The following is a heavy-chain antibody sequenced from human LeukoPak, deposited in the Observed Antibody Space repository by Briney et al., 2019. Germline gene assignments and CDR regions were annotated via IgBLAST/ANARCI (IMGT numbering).Heavy chain of an antibody. V-gene: IGHV4-59*01. D-gene: IGHD3-10*01. CDR3: ARGRHYGSGSYSV. CDR1: GGSISSYY. J-gene: IGHJ4*02. CDR2: IYYSGST. Sequence: SETLSLTCTVSGGSISSYYWSWIRQPPGKGLEWIGYIYYSGSTNYNPPLKSRVTISVDTSKNQFSLKLSSVTAADTAVYYCARGRHYGSGSYSVWGQGTLVTVSS.